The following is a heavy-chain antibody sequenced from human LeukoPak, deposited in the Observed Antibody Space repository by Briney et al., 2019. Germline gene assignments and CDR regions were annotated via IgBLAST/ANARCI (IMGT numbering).Heavy chain of an antibody. V-gene: IGHV3-7*01. CDR1: GFTFSSYW. J-gene: IGHJ4*02. D-gene: IGHD5-18*01. CDR3: ARGIAGYSYGDFDY. CDR2: IKQDGSEK. Sequence: GGSLRLSCAASGFTFSSYWMSWVRQAPGKGLEWVANIKQDGSEKYYVDSVKGRFTISRDNAKNSLYLQMNSLRAEDTAVYYCARGIAGYSYGDFDYWGQGTLVTVSS.